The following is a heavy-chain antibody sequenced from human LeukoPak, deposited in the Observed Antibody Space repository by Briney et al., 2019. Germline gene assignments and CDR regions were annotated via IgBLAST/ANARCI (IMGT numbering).Heavy chain of an antibody. CDR3: ARETADCGGDCYDY. V-gene: IGHV3-23*01. J-gene: IGHJ4*02. CDR1: GFTFSNAW. D-gene: IGHD2-21*02. Sequence: GGSLRLSCAASGFTFSNAWMSWVRQAPGKGLDWVSGIRGSGDSTYYADSVKGRFTTSRDNSKNTLYLQMNSLRAEDTAVYYCARETADCGGDCYDYWGQGTLVTVSS. CDR2: IRGSGDST.